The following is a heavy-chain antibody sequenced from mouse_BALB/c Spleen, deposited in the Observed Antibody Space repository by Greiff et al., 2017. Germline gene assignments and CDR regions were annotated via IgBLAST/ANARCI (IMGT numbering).Heavy chain of an antibody. CDR2: ISSGGSYT. D-gene: IGHD1-1*01. J-gene: IGHJ2*01. V-gene: IGHV5-9-3*01. Sequence: EVKLVESGGGLVKPGGSLKLSCAASGFTFSSYAMSWVRQTPEKRLEWVATISSGGSYTYYPDSVKGRFTISRDNAKNTLYLQMSSLRSEDTAMYYCANYYGSSYFDYWGQGTTLTVSS. CDR3: ANYYGSSYFDY. CDR1: GFTFSSYA.